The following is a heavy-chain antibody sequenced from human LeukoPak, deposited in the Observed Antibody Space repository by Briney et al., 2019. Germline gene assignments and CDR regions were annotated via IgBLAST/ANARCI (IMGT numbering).Heavy chain of an antibody. V-gene: IGHV1-69*13. Sequence: SVKVSCKASGGTXSNYAISWVRQAPGQGLEWMGGIIPIFGVAQYAQKFRGRVTITADESTSTVYIELSSLRSEDTAVYYCARAHGSEGPIVEVVAATWGWFGPWGQGTLVTASS. CDR1: GGTXSNYA. D-gene: IGHD2-15*01. CDR3: ARAHGSEGPIVEVVAATWGWFGP. CDR2: IIPIFGVA. J-gene: IGHJ5*02.